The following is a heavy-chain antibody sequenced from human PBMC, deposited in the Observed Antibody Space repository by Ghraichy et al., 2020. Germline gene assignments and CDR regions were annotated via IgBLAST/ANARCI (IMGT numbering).Heavy chain of an antibody. D-gene: IGHD2-21*02. CDR2: ISSSSTYI. Sequence: GGSLRLSCAVSGFTFSSYAMYWVRQAPGKGLEWVSSISSSSTYIYYAESVKGRFTISRDNAKNSLSLQMNSLRAEDTAVYYCARDRICGGDCYDWFDPGAREPWSPSPQ. CDR3: ARDRICGGDCYDWFDP. V-gene: IGHV3-21*01. J-gene: IGHJ5*02. CDR1: GFTFSSYA.